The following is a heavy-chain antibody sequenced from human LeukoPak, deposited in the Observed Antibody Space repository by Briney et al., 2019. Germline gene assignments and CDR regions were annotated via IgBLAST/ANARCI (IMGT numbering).Heavy chain of an antibody. V-gene: IGHV3-30*18. Sequence: GGSLRLSCAASGFTFSSYGMHWVRQAPGKGLEWVAVISYDGSNKYYADSVKGRFTISRDNSKNTLYLQMNSLRAEDTAVYYCAKAEGRQAHAFDIWGQGTMVTVSS. J-gene: IGHJ3*02. CDR2: ISYDGSNK. D-gene: IGHD2-15*01. CDR3: AKAEGRQAHAFDI. CDR1: GFTFSSYG.